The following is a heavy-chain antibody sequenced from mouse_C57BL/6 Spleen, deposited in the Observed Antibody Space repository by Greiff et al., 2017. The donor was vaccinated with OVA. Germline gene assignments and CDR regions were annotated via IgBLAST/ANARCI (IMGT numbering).Heavy chain of an antibody. Sequence: EVQLVESGGGLVKPGGSLKLSCAASGFTFSSYTMSWVRQTPEKRLEWVATISGGGGNTYYPDSVKGRFTISRDNAKNTLYLQMSSLRSEDTALDYCARHDGSSFDYWGQGTTLTVSS. D-gene: IGHD1-1*01. CDR1: GFTFSSYT. CDR3: ARHDGSSFDY. V-gene: IGHV5-9*01. J-gene: IGHJ2*01. CDR2: ISGGGGNT.